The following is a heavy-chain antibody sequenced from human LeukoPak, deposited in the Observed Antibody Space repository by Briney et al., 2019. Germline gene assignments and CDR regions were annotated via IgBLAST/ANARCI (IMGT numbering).Heavy chain of an antibody. CDR1: GGSFSGYY. CDR3: ASSRRLDYYGMDV. Sequence: SETLSLTCAVYGGSFSGYYWSWIRQPPGKGLEWIGYIYYSGSTNYNPSLKSRVTISVDTSKNQFSLKLSSVTAADTAVYYCASSRRLDYYGMDVWGQGTTVTVSS. V-gene: IGHV4-59*01. J-gene: IGHJ6*02. CDR2: IYYSGST.